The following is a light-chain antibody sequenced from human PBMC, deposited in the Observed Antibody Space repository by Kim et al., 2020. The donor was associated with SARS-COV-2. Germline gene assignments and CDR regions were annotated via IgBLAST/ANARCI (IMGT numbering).Light chain of an antibody. J-gene: IGKJ5*01. V-gene: IGKV3-11*01. Sequence: PGDRATPSCRASPTISAYLAWYQQKHGQPPGLSIYDASIRATDTPDRFSGSGSGTDFTLTISSIRPEDFAVYFYQQRSNWPLSITFGLGTRLEIK. CDR3: QQRSNWPLSIT. CDR2: DAS. CDR1: PTISAY.